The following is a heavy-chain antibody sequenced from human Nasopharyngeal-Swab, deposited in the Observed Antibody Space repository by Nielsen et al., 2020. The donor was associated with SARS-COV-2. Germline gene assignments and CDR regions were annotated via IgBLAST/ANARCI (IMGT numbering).Heavy chain of an antibody. D-gene: IGHD2-15*01. V-gene: IGHV3-30-3*01. CDR1: GFTFSSYA. J-gene: IGHJ4*02. CDR2: ISSDGSNK. Sequence: LSLTCAASGFTFSSYAMHWVRQAPGKGLEWVAVISSDGSNKYYADSVKGRFTISRDNSKNTLHLQMNRLRAEDTAVYCAREGVAATPYCDYWGQGTLVTVSS. CDR3: AREGVAATPYCDY.